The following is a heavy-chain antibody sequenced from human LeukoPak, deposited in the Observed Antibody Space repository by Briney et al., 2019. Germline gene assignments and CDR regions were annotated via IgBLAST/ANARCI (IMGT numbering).Heavy chain of an antibody. J-gene: IGHJ4*02. CDR1: GFTFSSYS. V-gene: IGHV3-21*01. D-gene: IGHD4-17*01. Sequence: GGSLRLSCAASGFTFSSYSMNWVRQAPGKGLEWVSSISSSSSSYIYYADSVKGRFTISRDNAKNSLYLQMNSLRAEDTAVYYCARDWDYGDYAVDYWGQGTLVTVSS. CDR2: ISSSSSSYI. CDR3: ARDWDYGDYAVDY.